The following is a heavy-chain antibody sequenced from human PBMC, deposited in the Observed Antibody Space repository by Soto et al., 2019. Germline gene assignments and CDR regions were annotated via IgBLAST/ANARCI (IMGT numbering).Heavy chain of an antibody. CDR2: INPNSGGT. Sequence: EASVKVSCKASGYTFTGYYMHWVRQAPGQGLEWMGWINPNSGGTNYAQKFQGRVTMTRDTSISTAYMELSRLRSDDTAVYYCARDIEPFYCSSTSCYTYYYYYGMDVWGQGTTVTVSS. V-gene: IGHV1-2*02. D-gene: IGHD2-2*02. J-gene: IGHJ6*02. CDR3: ARDIEPFYCSSTSCYTYYYYYGMDV. CDR1: GYTFTGYY.